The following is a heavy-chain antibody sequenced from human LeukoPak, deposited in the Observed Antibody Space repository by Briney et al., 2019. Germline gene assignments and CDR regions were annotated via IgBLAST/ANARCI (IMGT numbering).Heavy chain of an antibody. CDR1: GFTFSSYW. V-gene: IGHV3-7*01. J-gene: IGHJ4*02. CDR3: TRGHGGTYYSNY. D-gene: IGHD1-26*01. CDR2: IKPDGGEK. Sequence: GGSLRLSCAASGFTFSSYWMSWVRQAPGKGLEWVANIKPDGGEKYYVDSVKGRFTISRDNAKNSLYLQMNSVRAEDTGVYYCTRGHGGTYYSNYWAQGPLVTVSS.